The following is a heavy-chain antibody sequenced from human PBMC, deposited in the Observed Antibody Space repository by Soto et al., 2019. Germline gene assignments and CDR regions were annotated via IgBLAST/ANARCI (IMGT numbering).Heavy chain of an antibody. CDR2: IYYSGST. D-gene: IGHD2-8*01. CDR3: ARHPGYAVPSVYATHYFNY. V-gene: IGHV4-39*01. CDR1: GDSISSNNYY. J-gene: IGHJ4*02. Sequence: QLQLQESGPGLVKPSETLSLTCTVSGDSISSNNYYCGWIRQPPGKGLEWIGSIYYSGSTYYNPSPNSRVTLSVDTSKSQFSLKLSSVTAADTAVYYGARHPGYAVPSVYATHYFNYWGQGILVTVSA.